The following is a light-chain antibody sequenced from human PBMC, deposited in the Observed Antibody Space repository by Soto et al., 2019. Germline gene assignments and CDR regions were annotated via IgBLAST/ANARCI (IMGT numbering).Light chain of an antibody. CDR2: DNN. V-gene: IGLV1-51*01. CDR1: SPNIGNNY. CDR3: GTWDSSLSAYV. J-gene: IGLJ1*01. Sequence: QSVLTQPPSVSAAPGQKFTISCSGSSPNIGNNYVSWYQQLPGTAPKLLIYDNNKRPSGIPDRFSGSKSGTSSTLGITGLQTGDEADYYCGTWDSSLSAYVFGTGTKVTVL.